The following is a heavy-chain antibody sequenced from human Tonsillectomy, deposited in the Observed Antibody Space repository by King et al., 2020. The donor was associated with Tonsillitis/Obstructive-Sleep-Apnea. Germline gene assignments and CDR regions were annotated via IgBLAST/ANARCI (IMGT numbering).Heavy chain of an antibody. CDR2: ILVGSGNT. D-gene: IGHD3-10*01. V-gene: IGHV1-58*02. J-gene: IGHJ3*02. CDR1: GFTFTNSA. Sequence: QLVQSGPEVKKPGTSVKVSCKASGFTFTNSAMQWVRQARGQRPEWIGWILVGSGNTNYAQQFQERVTLTRDMSTSTAYMELSSLRSDDTAVYYCAQVRGGGAAARGAFDIWGQGTMVTVSS. CDR3: AQVRGGGAAARGAFDI.